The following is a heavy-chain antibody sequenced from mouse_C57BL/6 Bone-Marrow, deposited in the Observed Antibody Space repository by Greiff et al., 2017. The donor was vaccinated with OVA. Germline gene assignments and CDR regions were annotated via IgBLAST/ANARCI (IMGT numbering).Heavy chain of an antibody. Sequence: EVQLVESGGGLVKPGGSLTLSCAASGFTFSSYAMSWVRQTPEKRLEWVATISDGGSYTYYPDNVKGRFTISRDNAKNNLYLQMSHLKSEDTAMYYCARDYSNYVGYFDYWCQGTTLTVSS. CDR3: ARDYSNYVGYFDY. CDR2: ISDGGSYT. CDR1: GFTFSSYA. J-gene: IGHJ2*01. V-gene: IGHV5-4*01. D-gene: IGHD2-5*01.